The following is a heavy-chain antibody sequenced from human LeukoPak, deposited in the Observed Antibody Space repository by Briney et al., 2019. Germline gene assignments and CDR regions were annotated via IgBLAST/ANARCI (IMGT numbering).Heavy chain of an antibody. D-gene: IGHD5-18*01. J-gene: IGHJ4*02. CDR1: GGSISSYY. CDR3: ASHRGYRREVGY. Sequence: SETLSLTCTVSGGSISSYYWSWIRQPPGKGLEWIGYIYYSGSTNYNPSLKSRVTISVDTSKNQFSLKLSSVTAADTAVYYCASHRGYRREVGYWGQGTLVTVSS. V-gene: IGHV4-59*01. CDR2: IYYSGST.